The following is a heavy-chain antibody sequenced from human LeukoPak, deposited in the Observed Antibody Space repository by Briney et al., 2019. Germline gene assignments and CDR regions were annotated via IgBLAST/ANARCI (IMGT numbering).Heavy chain of an antibody. CDR1: GFTFSSYG. CDR2: ISYDGSNK. J-gene: IGHJ4*02. CDR3: ATHPQLERHPLLDH. Sequence: PGGSLRLSCAASGFTFSSYGMHWVRQAPGKGLEWVAVISYDGSNKYYADSVKGRFTISRDNSKNTLYLQMNSLRAEDTAVYYCATHPQLERHPLLDHWGQGTLVTVSS. V-gene: IGHV3-30*03. D-gene: IGHD1-1*01.